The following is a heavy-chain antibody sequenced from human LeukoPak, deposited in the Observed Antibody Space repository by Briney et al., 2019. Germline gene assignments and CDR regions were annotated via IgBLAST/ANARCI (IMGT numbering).Heavy chain of an antibody. D-gene: IGHD2-8*01. CDR2: IYYSGST. J-gene: IGHJ3*02. Sequence: SETLSLTCTVSGGSISSGGYYWSWIRQHPGKGLEWIGYIYYSGSTYYNPSLKSRVTISVDTSKNQFSLKLSSVTAADTAVYYCARDDSNGRAFDIWGQGTMVTVSS. CDR1: GGSISSGGYY. CDR3: ARDDSNGRAFDI. V-gene: IGHV4-31*03.